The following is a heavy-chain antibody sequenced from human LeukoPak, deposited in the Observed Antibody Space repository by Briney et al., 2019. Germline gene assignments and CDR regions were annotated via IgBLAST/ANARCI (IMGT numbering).Heavy chain of an antibody. CDR1: GGSMSSYY. CDR2: IYNSGST. CDR3: AVNSTKHAFDI. J-gene: IGHJ3*02. D-gene: IGHD5/OR15-5a*01. V-gene: IGHV4-59*08. Sequence: PSETLSLTCIVSGGSMSSYYWSWIRQPPGKGLEWIGNIYNSGSTNYNPSLKRRVTMSEDTAKNHFPLKLSSVTAADTAVYYCAVNSTKHAFDIWGQGTMVTVSS.